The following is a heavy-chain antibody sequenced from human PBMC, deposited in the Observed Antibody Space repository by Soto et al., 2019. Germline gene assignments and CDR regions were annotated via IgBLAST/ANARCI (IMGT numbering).Heavy chain of an antibody. Sequence: EVQLGESGGGLVQPGGSLRLSCAASGFTFSSYAMHWVRQAPGKGLEYVSAISSNGGSTYYANSVKGRCTISRDNSKNTLYLQMGSLRAEDMAVYYCARDLNLDTAMVLCYWGQGTLVTVSS. J-gene: IGHJ4*02. CDR1: GFTFSSYA. CDR2: ISSNGGST. D-gene: IGHD5-18*01. V-gene: IGHV3-64*01. CDR3: ARDLNLDTAMVLCY.